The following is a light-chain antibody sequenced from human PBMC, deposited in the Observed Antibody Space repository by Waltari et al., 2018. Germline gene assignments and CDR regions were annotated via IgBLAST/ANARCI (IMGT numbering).Light chain of an antibody. V-gene: IGLV2-14*03. CDR3: SSYISSSTLEL. J-gene: IGLJ2*01. Sequence: QSALTQPASVSGSPGQSITISCTGTSSDVGGYNYVSWYQQHPGKAPKLMIYDVSNRPLVVSNRFSGSKSGNTASLTISGLQAEDEADYYCSSYISSSTLELFGGGTSLTVL. CDR2: DVS. CDR1: SSDVGGYNY.